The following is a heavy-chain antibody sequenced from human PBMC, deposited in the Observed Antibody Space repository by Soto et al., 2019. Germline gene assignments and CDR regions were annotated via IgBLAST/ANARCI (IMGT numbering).Heavy chain of an antibody. CDR3: AKDRDGGFDY. CDR1: GFTFSSYT. D-gene: IGHD4-17*01. CDR2: IGGSGGST. Sequence: EVQLLESGGGLVQPGGSLRLSCAAAGFTFSSYTMGWVRQAPGKGLEWVSGIGGSGGSTYYPDSVKGRFTISRDNSKNTLYLQMNSLRAEDTAVYYCAKDRDGGFDYWGQGTLVTVSS. J-gene: IGHJ4*02. V-gene: IGHV3-23*01.